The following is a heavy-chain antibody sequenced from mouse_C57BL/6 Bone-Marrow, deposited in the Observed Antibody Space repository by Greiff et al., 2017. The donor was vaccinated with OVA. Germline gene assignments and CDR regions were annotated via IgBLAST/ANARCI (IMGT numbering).Heavy chain of an antibody. CDR3: ARTGMDY. J-gene: IGHJ4*01. CDR2: INPNNGGT. V-gene: IGHV1-26*01. CDR1: GYTFTDYY. Sequence: EVQLQQSGPELVKPGASVKISCKASGYTFTDYYMNWVKQSHGKSLEWIGDINPNNGGTSYNQKFKGKATLTVDKSSSTAYMELRSLTYEDSAVYYCARTGMDYWGQGTSVTVSS.